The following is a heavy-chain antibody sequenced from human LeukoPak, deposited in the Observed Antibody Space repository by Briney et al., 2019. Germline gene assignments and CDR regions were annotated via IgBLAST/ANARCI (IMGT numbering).Heavy chain of an antibody. CDR3: ARVVVTGTFYYYYMDV. CDR1: GFTVSSNY. Sequence: PGGSLRLSCAASGFTVSSNYMSWVRQAPGEGLEWVSVIYSGGSTYYADSVKGRFTISRDDSKNTLYLQMNSLRAEDTAVYYCARVVVTGTFYYYYMDVWGKGTTVTVSS. V-gene: IGHV3-66*02. CDR2: IYSGGST. D-gene: IGHD1-7*01. J-gene: IGHJ6*03.